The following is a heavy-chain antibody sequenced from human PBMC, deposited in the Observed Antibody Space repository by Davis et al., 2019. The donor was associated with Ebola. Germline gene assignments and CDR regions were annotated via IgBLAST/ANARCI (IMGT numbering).Heavy chain of an antibody. Sequence: GEFLKISCKGFGYRFTNYWIGWVRQMPGKGLEWMGIINPDDFDTKYSPSVQGQATISVDKSINTVYLQWRSLRASDSAIYYCARRDGTGSYRRFDLWGQGTLVTVSA. J-gene: IGHJ5*02. CDR1: GYRFTNYW. V-gene: IGHV5-51*01. CDR3: ARRDGTGSYRRFDL. D-gene: IGHD3-10*01. CDR2: INPDDFDT.